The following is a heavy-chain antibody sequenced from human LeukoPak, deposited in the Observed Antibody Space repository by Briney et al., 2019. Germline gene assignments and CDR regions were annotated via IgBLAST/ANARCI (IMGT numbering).Heavy chain of an antibody. J-gene: IGHJ6*02. CDR3: ARTLGGPYYYDSSRPPSGYYYGMDV. CDR1: GGTFSSYA. D-gene: IGHD3-22*01. CDR2: IIPIFGTA. Sequence: WASVKVSCKASGGTFSSYAISWVRQAPGQGLEWMGGIIPIFGTANYAQKFQGRVTVTADESTNTAYMELSSLRSEDTAAYYCARTLGGPYYYDSSRPPSGYYYGMDVWGQGTTVTVSS. V-gene: IGHV1-69*13.